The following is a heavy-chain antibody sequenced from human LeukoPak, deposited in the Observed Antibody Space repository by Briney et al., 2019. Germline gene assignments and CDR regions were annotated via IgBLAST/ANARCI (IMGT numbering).Heavy chain of an antibody. CDR1: GFTFSNHA. V-gene: IGHV3-23*01. J-gene: IGHJ4*02. CDR3: ALYLRVRGDY. D-gene: IGHD3-10*01. Sequence: PGGSLRLSCAASGFTFSNHAMMWVRQAPGRGLEWVSAISGGGVSTYYTDSVKGRFTISRDNSKNTLYLQMNSLGAEDTAVYYCALYLRVRGDYWGQGTLVSVSS. CDR2: ISGGGVST.